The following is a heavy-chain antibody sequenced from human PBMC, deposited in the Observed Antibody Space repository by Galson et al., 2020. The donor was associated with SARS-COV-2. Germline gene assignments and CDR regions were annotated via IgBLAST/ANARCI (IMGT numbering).Heavy chain of an antibody. D-gene: IGHD3-10*01. CDR1: GFTVSSSY. CDR2: FYSGGTT. Sequence: TGGSQRLSCEASGFTVSSSYMSWVRQAPGKGLDWVSVFYSGGTTYYADSVKGRFTISRDNSKNTVSLQMNSLRVEDTAVYYCARGDYYVSGSSYWLFDLWGRGTLVGVSS. J-gene: IGHJ2*01. CDR3: ARGDYYVSGSSYWLFDL. V-gene: IGHV3-66*01.